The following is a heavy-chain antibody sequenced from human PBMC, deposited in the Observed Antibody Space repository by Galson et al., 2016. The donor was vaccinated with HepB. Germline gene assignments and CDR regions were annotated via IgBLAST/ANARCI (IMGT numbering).Heavy chain of an antibody. V-gene: IGHV2-5*02. D-gene: IGHD6-6*01. J-gene: IGHJ4*02. Sequence: PALVTPTQTLTLTCTFSEFSLSTTGVGVGWIRQPPGKALEWLGLIFWDDEKRYSPYLKNRLTLTKDTSNTDLVLSMTHMAPVDTPTDYCGPTRLEGFEHWGQGTLVTVS. CDR3: GPTRLEGFEH. CDR1: EFSLSTTGVG. CDR2: IFWDDEK.